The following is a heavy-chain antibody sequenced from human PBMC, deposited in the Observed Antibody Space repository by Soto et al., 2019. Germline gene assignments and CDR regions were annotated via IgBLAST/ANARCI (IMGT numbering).Heavy chain of an antibody. J-gene: IGHJ6*02. Sequence: GGSLRLSCAASGFTVSSNYMSWVRQAPGKGLEWVSVIYSGGSTYYADSVKGRFTISRDNSKNTLYLQMNSLRADDTAVYYCVRDKYYDFWSGYYTAYQFYGMDVWGQGTTVTVSS. CDR2: IYSGGST. V-gene: IGHV3-53*01. CDR3: VRDKYYDFWSGYYTAYQFYGMDV. D-gene: IGHD3-3*01. CDR1: GFTVSSNY.